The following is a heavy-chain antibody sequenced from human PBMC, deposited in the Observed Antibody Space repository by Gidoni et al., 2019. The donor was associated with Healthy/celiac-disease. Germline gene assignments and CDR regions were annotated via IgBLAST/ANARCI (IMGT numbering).Heavy chain of an antibody. Sequence: QLQLQESGPGLVKPSETLSLTCTVSGGSISSSSYYWGWIRQPPGKGLEWIGSIYYSGSTYYNPSLKSRVTISVDTSKNQFSLKLSSVTAADTAVYYCARVSRGPLGFDPWGQGTLVTVSS. CDR2: IYYSGST. V-gene: IGHV4-39*07. J-gene: IGHJ5*02. CDR3: ARVSRGPLGFDP. CDR1: GGSISSSSYY.